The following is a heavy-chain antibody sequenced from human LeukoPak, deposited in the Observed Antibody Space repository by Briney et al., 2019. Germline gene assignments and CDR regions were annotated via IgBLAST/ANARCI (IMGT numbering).Heavy chain of an antibody. CDR2: ISTTSSYI. J-gene: IGHJ4*02. CDR3: ARTHSDYDSSGLDY. V-gene: IGHV3-21*01. D-gene: IGHD3-22*01. Sequence: PGGSLRLSCAASGFTFSTYSMNWVRQAPGKGLDWVSSISTTSSYIYYADSVKGRFTISRDNAKNSLSLQMNSLRAEDTAVYYCARTHSDYDSSGLDYWGQGTLVTVSS. CDR1: GFTFSTYS.